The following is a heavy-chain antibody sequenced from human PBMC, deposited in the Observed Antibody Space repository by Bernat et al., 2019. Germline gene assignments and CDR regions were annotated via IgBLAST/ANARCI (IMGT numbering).Heavy chain of an antibody. Sequence: QVQLVESGGGVVQPGGSLRLSCAASGFTFSSYGMHWVRQAPGKGLEWVAFIRYDGSNKYYADSVKGRFTISRDNSKNTLYLQMNSLRAEDTAVYYCAKDMRTVVIVATIPLGNYWGQGTLVTVSS. D-gene: IGHD5-12*01. CDR1: GFTFSSYG. J-gene: IGHJ4*02. V-gene: IGHV3-30*02. CDR2: IRYDGSNK. CDR3: AKDMRTVVIVATIPLGNY.